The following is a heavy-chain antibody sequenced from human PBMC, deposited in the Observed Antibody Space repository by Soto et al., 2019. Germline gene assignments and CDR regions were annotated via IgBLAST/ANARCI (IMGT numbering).Heavy chain of an antibody. CDR3: AHGHYDFWSGYSYPYYFDY. CDR2: IYWNDDK. V-gene: IGHV2-5*01. J-gene: IGHJ4*02. CDR1: GFSLSTSGVG. D-gene: IGHD3-3*01. Sequence: SGPTLVNPTQTLTLTCTFSGFSLSTSGVGVGWIRQPPGKALEWLALIYWNDDKRYSPSLKSRLTITKDTSKNQVVLTMTNMDPVDTATYCCAHGHYDFWSGYSYPYYFDYWGQGTLVTVSS.